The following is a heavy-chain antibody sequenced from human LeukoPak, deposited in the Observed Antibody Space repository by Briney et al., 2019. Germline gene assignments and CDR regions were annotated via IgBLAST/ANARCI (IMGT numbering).Heavy chain of an antibody. CDR3: ARDLYCSGGSCYSLDY. CDR2: IYYSGST. CDR1: GGSISSYY. Sequence: SETLSLTCTVSGGSISSYYWSWIRQPPGKGLEWIGYIYYSGSTNYNPSLKSRVTISVDTSKNQFSLKLSSVTAADTAVYYCARDLYCSGGSCYSLDYWGQGTLVTVSS. J-gene: IGHJ4*02. D-gene: IGHD2-15*01. V-gene: IGHV4-59*01.